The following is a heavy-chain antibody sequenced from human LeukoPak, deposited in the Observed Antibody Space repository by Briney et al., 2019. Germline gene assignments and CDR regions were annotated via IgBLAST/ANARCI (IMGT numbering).Heavy chain of an antibody. J-gene: IGHJ4*02. CDR2: INHSGST. CDR1: GGSFSGYY. D-gene: IGHD5-18*01. CDR3: ARSRAVYSYAAY. V-gene: IGHV4-34*01. Sequence: SETLSLTCAVYGGSFSGYYWSWIRQPPGKGLEWIGEINHSGSTNYNPSLKSRVTISVDTSKNQFSLKLSSVTAADTAVYYCARSRAVYSYAAYWGQGTLVTVSS.